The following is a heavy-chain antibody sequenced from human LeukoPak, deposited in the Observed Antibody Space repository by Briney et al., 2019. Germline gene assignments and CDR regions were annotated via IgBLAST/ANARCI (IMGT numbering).Heavy chain of an antibody. J-gene: IGHJ5*02. V-gene: IGHV4-59*01. CDR1: GGSISSYY. D-gene: IGHD6-13*01. CDR3: ARRLSSSWLKNWFDP. Sequence: SETLSLTCTVSGGSISSYYWSWIRQPPGKGLEWIGYIYYSGSTNYNPSLKSRVTISVDTSKNQFSLKLSSVTAADTAVYYCARRLSSSWLKNWFDPWGQGTLVTVSS. CDR2: IYYSGST.